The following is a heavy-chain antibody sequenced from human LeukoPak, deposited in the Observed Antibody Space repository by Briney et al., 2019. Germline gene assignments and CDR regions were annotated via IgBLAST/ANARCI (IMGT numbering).Heavy chain of an antibody. Sequence: GGSLRLSCAASGFTFSSYAMSWVRQAPGKGLEWVSAISGSGGSTYYADSVKGRFTISRDNSGNTLYLQMNSLRTEDTAVYYCAKKWEYCTSAGCYSGLLDFWGQGTLVTVSS. V-gene: IGHV3-23*01. CDR1: GFTFSSYA. J-gene: IGHJ4*02. CDR2: ISGSGGST. D-gene: IGHD2-15*01. CDR3: AKKWEYCTSAGCYSGLLDF.